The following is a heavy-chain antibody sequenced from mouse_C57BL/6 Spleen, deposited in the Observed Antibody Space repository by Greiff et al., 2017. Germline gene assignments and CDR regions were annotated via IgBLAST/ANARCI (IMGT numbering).Heavy chain of an antibody. J-gene: IGHJ2*01. D-gene: IGHD3-3*01. CDR3: ARAGAG. CDR1: GYTFTSYW. CDR2: IDPSDSYT. V-gene: IGHV1-50*01. Sequence: QVQLKQPGAELVKPGASVKLSCKASGYTFTSYWMQWVKQRPGQGLEWIGEIDPSDSYTNYNQKFKGKATLTVDTSSSTAYMQLSSLTSEDSAVYYCARAGAGWGQGTTLTVSS.